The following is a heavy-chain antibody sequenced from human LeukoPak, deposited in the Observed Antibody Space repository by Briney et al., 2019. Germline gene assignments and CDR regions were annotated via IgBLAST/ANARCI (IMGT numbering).Heavy chain of an antibody. CDR1: GGSFSGYY. J-gene: IGHJ4*02. CDR3: ARGALWFGETIDY. D-gene: IGHD3-10*01. CDR2: INHSGST. Sequence: SETLSLTCAVYGGSFSGYYWSWIRQPPGKGLEWIGEINHSGSTNYNLSLKSRVTISVDTSKNQFSLKLSSVTAADTAVYYCARGALWFGETIDYWGQGTLVTVSS. V-gene: IGHV4-34*01.